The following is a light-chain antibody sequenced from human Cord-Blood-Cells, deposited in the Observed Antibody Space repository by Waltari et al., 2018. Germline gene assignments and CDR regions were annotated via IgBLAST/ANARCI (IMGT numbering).Light chain of an antibody. Sequence: QSALTQPASVSGSPGQSITISCPGTSRDVGGYNYFSWYQQHPGKAPKLMIYDVSNRPSGVSNRFSGSKSGNTASLTISGLQAEDEADYYCSSYTSSSTVVFGGGTKLTVL. CDR2: DVS. CDR3: SSYTSSSTVV. J-gene: IGLJ2*01. V-gene: IGLV2-14*01. CDR1: SRDVGGYNY.